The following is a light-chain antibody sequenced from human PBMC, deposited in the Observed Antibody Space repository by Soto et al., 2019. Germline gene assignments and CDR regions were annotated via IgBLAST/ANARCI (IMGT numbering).Light chain of an antibody. CDR2: GGS. V-gene: IGKV3-20*01. CDR3: QQYDSSPFT. Sequence: EIVLTQSPGTLSLSPGERATLSCRASQSISSSDLTWYQHKPGQAPRLLIYGGSSRATGIPDRFSGSGSGTDFTLTISRLEPEDFAVYYCQQYDSSPFTFGPGTKVDIK. CDR1: QSISSSD. J-gene: IGKJ3*01.